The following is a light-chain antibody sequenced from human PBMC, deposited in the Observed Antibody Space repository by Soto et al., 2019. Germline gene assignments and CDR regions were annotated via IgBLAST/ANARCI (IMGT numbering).Light chain of an antibody. J-gene: IGKJ1*01. V-gene: IGKV1-5*01. CDR3: QQYNSHWT. Sequence: DIQMTQSPSTLSASVGDRVTITWRASQSISSWLAWYQQKPGKAPKLLIYDASSLESGVPSRFSGSGSGTEFTLTISSLQPDDFATYYCQQYNSHWTFGQGTKADIK. CDR2: DAS. CDR1: QSISSW.